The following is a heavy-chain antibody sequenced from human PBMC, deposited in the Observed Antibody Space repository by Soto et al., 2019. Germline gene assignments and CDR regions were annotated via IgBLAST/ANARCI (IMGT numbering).Heavy chain of an antibody. CDR3: ARDAGEDWGYYYYGMDV. Sequence: EASVKVSCKASGYTFTSYGISWVRQAPGQGLEWMGWISAYNGNTNYAQKLQGRVTMTTDTSTSTAYMELRSLRSDDTAVYYCARDAGEDWGYYYYGMDVWGQGTTVTVSS. J-gene: IGHJ6*02. CDR1: GYTFTSYG. V-gene: IGHV1-18*01. CDR2: ISAYNGNT. D-gene: IGHD3-16*01.